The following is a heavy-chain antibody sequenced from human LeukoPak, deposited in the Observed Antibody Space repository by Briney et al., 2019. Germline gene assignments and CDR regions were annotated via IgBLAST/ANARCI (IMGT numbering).Heavy chain of an antibody. V-gene: IGHV3-30*04. CDR1: GFTFNSYA. D-gene: IGHD2-15*01. CDR2: ISYDGSIN. J-gene: IGHJ4*02. Sequence: PGGSLRLSCAASGFTFNSYAVHWVRQAPGKGLEWVAVISYDGSINFYAASVKGRFTISRDNSKNTLYLQMNSLRADDTALYFCARDRRYCSGGSCYFDYFFDYWGQGTLVTVSS. CDR3: ARDRRYCSGGSCYFDYFFDY.